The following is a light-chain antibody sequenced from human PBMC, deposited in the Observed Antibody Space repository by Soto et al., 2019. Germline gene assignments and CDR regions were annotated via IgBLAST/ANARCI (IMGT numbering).Light chain of an antibody. CDR1: QSVSSY. CDR3: QQRSNWAT. CDR2: DAS. V-gene: IGKV3-11*01. Sequence: EIVLTQSPATLSLSPGERATLSCRASQSVSSYLAWYQQKPGQAPRLLIYDASNRATGIPARFSGSGSGTDFTLTISSLEPEDFAVYYCQQRSNWATFGQGTKLDIK. J-gene: IGKJ2*01.